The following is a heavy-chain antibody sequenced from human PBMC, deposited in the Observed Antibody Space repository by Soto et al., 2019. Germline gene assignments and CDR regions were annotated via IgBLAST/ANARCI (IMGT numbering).Heavy chain of an antibody. CDR2: ISSSSSYI. CDR3: ARERNTMVRGEKRTQDDP. V-gene: IGHV3-21*01. J-gene: IGHJ5*02. CDR1: GFTFSSYS. Sequence: GGSLRLSCAASGFTFSSYSINWVRQAPGKGLEWVSSISSSSSYIYYADSVKGRFTISRDNAKNSLYLQMNSLRAEDTAVYYCARERNTMVRGEKRTQDDPWGKANLVTGSS. D-gene: IGHD3-10*01.